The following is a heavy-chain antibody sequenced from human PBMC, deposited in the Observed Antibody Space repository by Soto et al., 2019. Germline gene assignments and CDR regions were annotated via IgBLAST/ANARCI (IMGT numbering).Heavy chain of an antibody. CDR3: ARVDFFRGHYDH. D-gene: IGHD3-3*01. J-gene: IGHJ4*02. V-gene: IGHV3-13*01. CDR1: GFTFSSYD. CDR2: IHTAGDT. Sequence: EVQLVESGGGLVQPGGSLRLSCAASGFTFSSYDMHWVRQVTGKGLEWVSAIHTAGDTYYPGSVKGRFTVSRENAKTSLYLQMNSLRAEDTAVYYCARVDFFRGHYDHWGQGTLVTVSS.